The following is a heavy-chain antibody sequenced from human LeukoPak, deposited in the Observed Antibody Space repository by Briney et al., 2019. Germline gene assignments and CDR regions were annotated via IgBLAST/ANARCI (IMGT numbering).Heavy chain of an antibody. J-gene: IGHJ4*02. V-gene: IGHV3-23*01. D-gene: IGHD6-6*01. CDR1: GFTFSRYA. CDR3: ARDVPYSSSTFDC. CDR2: ISGSDDST. Sequence: PGGSLRLSCAASGFTFSRYAMSWVRQAPGKGLEWVSAISGSDDSTYYADSVKGRFTISRDNSKNTLYLQMNSLRAEDTAVYYCARDVPYSSSTFDCWGQGTLVTVSS.